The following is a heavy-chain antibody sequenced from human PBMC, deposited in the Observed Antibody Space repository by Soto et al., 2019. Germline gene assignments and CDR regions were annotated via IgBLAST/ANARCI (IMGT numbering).Heavy chain of an antibody. D-gene: IGHD1-26*01. J-gene: IGHJ4*02. V-gene: IGHV3-30*03. CDR2: ISYDGSNK. CDR3: SGAESPDTAYFSLY. CDR1: GFTFSSYG. Sequence: GGSLRLSCEASGFTFSSYGMHWVRQAPGKGLEWVAVISYDGSNKYYADSVKGRFTISRDTSNGIAYLQMNSLNIEDSAVYYCSGAESPDTAYFSLYWGQGTPVTVSS.